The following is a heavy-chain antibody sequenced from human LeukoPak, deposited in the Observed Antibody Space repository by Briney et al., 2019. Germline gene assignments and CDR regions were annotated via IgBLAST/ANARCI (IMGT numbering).Heavy chain of an antibody. J-gene: IGHJ6*03. CDR3: ARAPTTVTRKPSYYYYYYMDV. Sequence: SVKVSCKASGGTFSSYAISCVRQAPGQGLEWMGVIIPIFGTANYAQKFQGRVTITADESTSTAYMELSSLRSEDTAVYYCARAPTTVTRKPSYYYYYYMDVWGKRTTVTVSS. D-gene: IGHD4-11*01. CDR1: GGTFSSYA. CDR2: IIPIFGTA. V-gene: IGHV1-69*01.